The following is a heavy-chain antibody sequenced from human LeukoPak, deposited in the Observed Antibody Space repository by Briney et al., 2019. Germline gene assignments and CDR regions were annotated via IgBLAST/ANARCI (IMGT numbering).Heavy chain of an antibody. J-gene: IGHJ4*02. V-gene: IGHV3-48*04. Sequence: GGSLRLSCAASGFTFSSYGMHWVRQAPGKGLEWVSYISSSGSTIYYADSVKGRFTISRDNAKNSLYLQMNSLRAEDTAVYYCARVDPYRFGYFDYWGQGTLVTVSS. CDR1: GFTFSSYG. CDR3: ARVDPYRFGYFDY. CDR2: ISSSGSTI. D-gene: IGHD3-10*01.